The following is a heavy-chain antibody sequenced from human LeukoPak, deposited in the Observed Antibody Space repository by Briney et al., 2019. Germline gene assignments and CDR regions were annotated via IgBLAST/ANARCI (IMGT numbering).Heavy chain of an antibody. CDR3: ASGGGIVVAGVRWFDG. D-gene: IGHD2-15*01. Sequence: ASETLSLTCTASGFTISSGYYWGCRRPPPEKRLGWIGSFYDSSNKYYKPSVKGRFTISRDTSKNQFYLQLSSLTAADTAVYYCASGGGIVVAGVRWFDGWGQATPVT. CDR1: GFTISSGYY. V-gene: IGHV4-38-2*02. CDR2: FYDSSNK. J-gene: IGHJ5*02.